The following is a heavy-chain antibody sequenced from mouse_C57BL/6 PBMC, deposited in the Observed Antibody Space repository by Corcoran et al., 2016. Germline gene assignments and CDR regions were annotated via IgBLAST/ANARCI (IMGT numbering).Heavy chain of an antibody. CDR2: INPNNGGT. D-gene: IGHD1-1*01. V-gene: IGHV1-26*01. Sequence: EVQLQQSGPELVKPGASVKISCKASGYTFTDSYMNWVTQSHGKSLEWIGDINPNNGGTSYNQKFKGKATLTVDKSSSTAYMELRSLTSEDSAVYYCARSIAYYYGSSPYYFDYWGQGTTLTVSS. J-gene: IGHJ2*01. CDR1: GYTFTDSY. CDR3: ARSIAYYYGSSPYYFDY.